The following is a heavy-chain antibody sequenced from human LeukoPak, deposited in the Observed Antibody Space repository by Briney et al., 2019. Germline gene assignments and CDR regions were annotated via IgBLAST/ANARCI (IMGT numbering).Heavy chain of an antibody. CDR1: GYSFTSYW. CDR2: IYPGDSDT. V-gene: IGHV5-51*01. D-gene: IGHD1-26*01. Sequence: GESLKISCKGSGYSFTSYWIGWVRQMPGKGLEWMGIIYPGDSDTTYSPSFQGQVTISADKSISTAYLQWSSLKASDTAMYYCARHRIPGNSGSPFDYWGQGTLVTVSS. J-gene: IGHJ4*02. CDR3: ARHRIPGNSGSPFDY.